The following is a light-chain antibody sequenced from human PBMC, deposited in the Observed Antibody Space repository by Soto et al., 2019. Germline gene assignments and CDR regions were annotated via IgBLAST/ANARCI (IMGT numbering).Light chain of an antibody. J-gene: IGKJ5*01. CDR3: QQYKNWPL. CDR2: GAS. CDR1: HSVNSH. V-gene: IGKV3-15*01. Sequence: MVMTQSPSTLSVSPGERVTLSCRTSHSVNSHVAWYQQKPGQAPRLLLYGASTRATGIPVRLSGSGFGTEFTLTISSLQSEDSAVYYCQQYKNWPLFGHGTRLEIK.